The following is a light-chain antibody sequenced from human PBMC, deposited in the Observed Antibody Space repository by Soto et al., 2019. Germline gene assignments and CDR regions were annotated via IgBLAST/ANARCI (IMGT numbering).Light chain of an antibody. CDR1: SSDVGAYNY. CDR2: EVN. CDR3: SSYAGSSNV. V-gene: IGLV2-8*01. Sequence: QSVLTQPPSASGSPGQSVTIFCTGTSSDVGAYNYVSWYQQHPGKAPKLMIYEVNKRPSGVPDRFSGSKSGNTASLTVSGLQAEDEADYYCSSYAGSSNVFGTGTKVTVL. J-gene: IGLJ1*01.